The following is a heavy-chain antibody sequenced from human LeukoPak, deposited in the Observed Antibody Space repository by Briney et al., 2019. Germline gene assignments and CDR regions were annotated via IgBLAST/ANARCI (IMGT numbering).Heavy chain of an antibody. CDR3: ARTCYYGSGSIAFDY. D-gene: IGHD3-10*01. CDR1: GGSISSYY. J-gene: IGHJ4*02. Sequence: SETLSLTCTVSGGSISSYYWSWIRQPPGKGLEWIGYIYYSGSTNYNPSLKSRVTISVDTSKNQFSLKLSSVTAADTAVYYCARTCYYGSGSIAFDYWGQGTLVTVSS. CDR2: IYYSGST. V-gene: IGHV4-59*01.